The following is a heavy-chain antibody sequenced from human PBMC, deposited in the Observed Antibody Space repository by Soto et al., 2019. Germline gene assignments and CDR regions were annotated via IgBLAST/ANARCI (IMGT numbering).Heavy chain of an antibody. CDR3: AKDSGSGYYYGKGWYFDP. CDR1: GFTFSSYG. V-gene: IGHV3-30*18. D-gene: IGHD3-22*01. J-gene: IGHJ2*01. Sequence: QVQLVESGGGVVQPGRSLRLSCAASGFTFSSYGMHWVRQAPGKGLEWVAVISYDGSNKYYADSVKGRFTISRDNSKNTLYLQMNSLRAEDTAVYYCAKDSGSGYYYGKGWYFDPWGRGTLVTVSS. CDR2: ISYDGSNK.